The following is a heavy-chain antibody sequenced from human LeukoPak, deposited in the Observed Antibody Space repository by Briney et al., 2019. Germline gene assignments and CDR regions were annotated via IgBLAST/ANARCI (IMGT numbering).Heavy chain of an antibody. V-gene: IGHV1-8*03. J-gene: IGHJ5*02. Sequence: ASVKVSCKASGYTFTSYDINWVRQATGQGLEWMGWMNPNSSNTGYAQKFQGRVTITRNTSISTAYMELSSLRSEDTAVYYCARYILTGYSNWFDPWGQGTLVTVSS. CDR1: GYTFTSYD. CDR3: ARYILTGYSNWFDP. D-gene: IGHD3-9*01. CDR2: MNPNSSNT.